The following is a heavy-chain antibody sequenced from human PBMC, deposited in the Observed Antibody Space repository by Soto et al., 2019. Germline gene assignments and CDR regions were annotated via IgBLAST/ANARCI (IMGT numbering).Heavy chain of an antibody. CDR2: IRNKANSYAT. J-gene: IGHJ6*02. D-gene: IGHD6-13*01. CDR1: GFTFSGSA. CDR3: TRHVGAAGYYYYGMDV. V-gene: IGHV3-73*01. Sequence: HPGGSLRLSCAASGFTFSGSAMHWVRQASGKGLEWVGRIRNKANSYATAYAASVKGRFTISRDDSKNTAYLQMNSLKTEDTAVYYCTRHVGAAGYYYYGMDVWGQGTTVTVSS.